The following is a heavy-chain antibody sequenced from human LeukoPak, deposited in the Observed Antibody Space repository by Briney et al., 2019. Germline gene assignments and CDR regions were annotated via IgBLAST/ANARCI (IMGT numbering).Heavy chain of an antibody. CDR3: ARLSSVRYFDWLLFNYFDY. V-gene: IGHV4-39*01. J-gene: IGHJ4*02. D-gene: IGHD3-9*01. Sequence: SETLSLTCTVSGGSISSSSYYWGWIRQPPGKGLEWIGSIYYSGSTYYNPSLKRRATISVDTSKNQFFLKLSSVTAADTAVYYCARLSSVRYFDWLLFNYFDYWGQGTLVTVSS. CDR1: GGSISSSSYY. CDR2: IYYSGST.